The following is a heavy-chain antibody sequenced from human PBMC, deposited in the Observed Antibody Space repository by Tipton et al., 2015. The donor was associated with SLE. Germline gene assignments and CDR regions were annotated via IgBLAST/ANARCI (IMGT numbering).Heavy chain of an antibody. J-gene: IGHJ3*02. D-gene: IGHD2-15*01. V-gene: IGHV4-39*07. CDR1: GGSISSSSYY. Sequence: TLSLTCTVSGGSISSSSYYWGWIRQPPGKGLEWIGSIYYSGSTYYNPSLKSRVTISVDTSKNQFSLKLSSVTAADTAVYYCARDPGYCSGGSCSDAFDIWGQGTMVTVSS. CDR3: ARDPGYCSGGSCSDAFDI. CDR2: IYYSGST.